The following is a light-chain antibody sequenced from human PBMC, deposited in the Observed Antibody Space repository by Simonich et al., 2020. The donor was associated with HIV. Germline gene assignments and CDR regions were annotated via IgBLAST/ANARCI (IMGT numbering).Light chain of an antibody. CDR2: DVT. V-gene: IGLV2-14*01. J-gene: IGLJ2*01. CDR3: SSYTSFTVV. CDR1: SSDVGGSSY. Sequence: QSALTQPASVSGSPGQSITISCTGTSSDVGGSSYVSWYQQHPGKAPKLMIYDVTKRPSGVSNRFSASKSGNTASLTISGLQAEDEADYYCSSYTSFTVVFGGGTKLTVL.